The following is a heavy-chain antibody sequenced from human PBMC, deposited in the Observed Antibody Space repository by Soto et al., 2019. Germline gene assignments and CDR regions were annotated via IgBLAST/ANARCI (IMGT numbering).Heavy chain of an antibody. V-gene: IGHV3-53*01. CDR1: GFTVSSNY. CDR3: ATTMGYYYYYGMDV. J-gene: IGHJ6*02. CDR2: IYSGGTT. Sequence: GGSLRLSCAASGFTVSSNYMSWVRQAPGKGLEWVSVIYSGGTTYYADSVKGRFTISRDNSKNTLYLQMNSLRAEDTAVYYCATTMGYYYYYGMDVWGQGTTVTVSS. D-gene: IGHD2-8*01.